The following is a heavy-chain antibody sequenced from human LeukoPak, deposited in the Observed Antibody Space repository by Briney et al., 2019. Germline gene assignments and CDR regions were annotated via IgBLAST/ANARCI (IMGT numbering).Heavy chain of an antibody. J-gene: IGHJ5*02. CDR2: IYYSGST. CDR1: GGSISSYY. V-gene: IGHV4-59*01. CDR3: ARVRLLDFGDYHWFDP. Sequence: SETLSLTCTVSGGSISSYYWSWIRLPPGKGLGWVGYIYYSGSTNNNPSLKSRVTISVDTSKNQFSLKLSSVTAADTAVYYCARVRLLDFGDYHWFDPWGQGTLVTVSS. D-gene: IGHD4-17*01.